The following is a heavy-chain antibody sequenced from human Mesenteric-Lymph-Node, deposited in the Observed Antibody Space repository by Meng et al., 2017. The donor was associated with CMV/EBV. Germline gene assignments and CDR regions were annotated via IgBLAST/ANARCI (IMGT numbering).Heavy chain of an antibody. Sequence: SETLSLTCSVSGYSISRGYYWGWIRQSPGKGLEWIGTIFHNGNTHYNPSLKSRITISVQTSKNQFSLKLSSVTATDTAVYYCARVSGPSSAFDIWGQGTVVTVSS. CDR3: ARVSGPSSAFDI. V-gene: IGHV4-38-2*02. J-gene: IGHJ3*02. D-gene: IGHD6-6*01. CDR2: IFHNGNT. CDR1: GYSISRGYY.